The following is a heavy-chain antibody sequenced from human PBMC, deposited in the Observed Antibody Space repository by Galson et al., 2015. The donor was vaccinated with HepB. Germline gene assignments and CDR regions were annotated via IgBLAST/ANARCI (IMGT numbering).Heavy chain of an antibody. D-gene: IGHD4-17*01. CDR3: ARDGRYGGYFDL. CDR1: GFTFSSYA. Sequence: SLRLSCAASGFTFSSYAMHWVRQAPGKGLEWVAVISYDGSNKYYADSVKGRFTISRDNSKNTLYLQMNSLRAEDTAVYYCARDGRYGGYFDLWGRGTLVTVSS. CDR2: ISYDGSNK. V-gene: IGHV3-30-3*01. J-gene: IGHJ2*01.